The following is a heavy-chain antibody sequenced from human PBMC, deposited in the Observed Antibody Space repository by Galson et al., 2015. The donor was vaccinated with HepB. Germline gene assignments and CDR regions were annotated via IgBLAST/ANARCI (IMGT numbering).Heavy chain of an antibody. V-gene: IGHV5-51*03. CDR3: ARLSCSSSSCPFDY. D-gene: IGHD2-2*01. CDR1: GYRSTSHW. Sequence: QSGAEVKEPGESLTISCKGSGYRSTSHWIAWVRQMPGKGLEWMGIIYPGDSDTRYSPSFQGQVTISADKSISTAYLQWSSLKASDTAMYYCARLSCSSSSCPFDYWGQGTLVTVSS. CDR2: IYPGDSDT. J-gene: IGHJ4*02.